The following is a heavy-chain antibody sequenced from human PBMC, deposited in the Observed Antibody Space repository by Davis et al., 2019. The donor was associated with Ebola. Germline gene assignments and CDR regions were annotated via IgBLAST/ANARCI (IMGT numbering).Heavy chain of an antibody. V-gene: IGHV5-51*01. Sequence: PGGSLRLSCKGSGYSFTSYWIGWVRQMPGKGLEWMGIIYPGDSDTRYSPSFQGQVTISADKSISTAYLQWSSLKASDTAMYYCARRTLNYGYYFDYWGQGTLVTVSS. CDR2: IYPGDSDT. J-gene: IGHJ4*02. D-gene: IGHD4-17*01. CDR1: GYSFTSYW. CDR3: ARRTLNYGYYFDY.